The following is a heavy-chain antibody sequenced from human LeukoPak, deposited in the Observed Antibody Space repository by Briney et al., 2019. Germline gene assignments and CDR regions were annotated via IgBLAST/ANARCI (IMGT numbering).Heavy chain of an antibody. D-gene: IGHD2-2*01. CDR2: IYPGDSDT. J-gene: IGHJ4*02. CDR3: ARREYCSDTTCSACLDY. CDR1: GYSLTTYW. Sequence: GESLKISCKGSGYSLTTYWIGWVRQMPGKGLEWMGIIYPGDSDTRYSPSFQGQVTISVDKSINTAYLQWNSLKASDTAMYYCARREYCSDTTCSACLDYWGQGTMVTVSS. V-gene: IGHV5-51*01.